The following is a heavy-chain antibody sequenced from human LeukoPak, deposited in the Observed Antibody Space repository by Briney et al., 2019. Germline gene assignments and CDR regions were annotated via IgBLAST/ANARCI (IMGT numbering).Heavy chain of an antibody. J-gene: IGHJ4*02. CDR1: GGSISSYY. V-gene: IGHV4-59*01. CDR3: AGTYYYDSSGYSFDY. D-gene: IGHD3-22*01. CDR2: IYFSGSP. Sequence: PSETLSLTCTVSGGSISSYYWSWIRQPPGKGLEWIGYIYFSGSPNYNPSLKSRVTISVDTPKNQFSLKLSSGTAADTAVYYGAGTYYYDSSGYSFDYWGQGTLVTVSS.